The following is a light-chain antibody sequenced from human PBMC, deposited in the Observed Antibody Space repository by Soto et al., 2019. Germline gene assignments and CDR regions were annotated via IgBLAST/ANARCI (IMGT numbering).Light chain of an antibody. CDR2: RSS. J-gene: IGKJ1*01. CDR1: QSISLW. V-gene: IGKV1-5*03. CDR3: QEYNSDSRT. Sequence: DIQMTQSPSTLSASVGDRVTITCRASQSISLWLAWYQQTPGRAPKLLIYRSSNLETGVPSRFSGGGSGTEVTLTISSLHPDDLATYYCQEYNSDSRTFGQGTKVEIK.